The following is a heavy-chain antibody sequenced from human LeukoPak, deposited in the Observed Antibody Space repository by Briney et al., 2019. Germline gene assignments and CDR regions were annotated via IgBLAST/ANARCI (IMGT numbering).Heavy chain of an antibody. CDR1: GGTFSSYA. Sequence: GASVKVSCKASGGTFSSYAISWVRQAPGQGLEWMGGIIPIFGTANYAQKFQGRVTITADESTSTAYMELSSLRSEDTAVYYCAGVDYYYMDVWGKGTTVTVSS. J-gene: IGHJ6*03. D-gene: IGHD2-15*01. CDR2: IIPIFGTA. V-gene: IGHV1-69*13. CDR3: AGVDYYYMDV.